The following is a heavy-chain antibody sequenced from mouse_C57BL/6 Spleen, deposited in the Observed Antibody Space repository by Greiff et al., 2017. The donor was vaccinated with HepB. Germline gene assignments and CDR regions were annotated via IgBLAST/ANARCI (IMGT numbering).Heavy chain of an antibody. D-gene: IGHD2-4*01. CDR2: FHPYNDDT. J-gene: IGHJ3*01. CDR3: ARGGDYDEAWFAY. V-gene: IGHV1-47*01. CDR1: GYTFTTYP. Sequence: VKLMESGAELVKPGASVKMSCKASGYTFTTYPIEWMKQTHGKSLEWIGNFHPYNDDTKYNEKFKGKATLTVEKSSSTVYLELSRLTSDDSAVYYCARGGDYDEAWFAYWGQGTLVTVSA.